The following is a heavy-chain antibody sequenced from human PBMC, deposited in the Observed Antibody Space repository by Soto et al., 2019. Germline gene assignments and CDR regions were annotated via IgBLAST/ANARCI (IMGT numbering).Heavy chain of an antibody. J-gene: IGHJ6*02. V-gene: IGHV5-51*03. CDR3: ARWWDDGDHPYYYGMDV. CDR2: IYPGDSDT. D-gene: IGHD1-1*01. CDR1: GYSFTSYW. Sequence: EVQLVQSGAEVKKPGESLKISCKGSGYSFTSYWIGWVRQMPGKGLEWMGIIYPGDSDTRYSPSFQGQVTISADKSISTAYLQWSRLKASYTPMYYCARWWDDGDHPYYYGMDVWGQGTTVTVSS.